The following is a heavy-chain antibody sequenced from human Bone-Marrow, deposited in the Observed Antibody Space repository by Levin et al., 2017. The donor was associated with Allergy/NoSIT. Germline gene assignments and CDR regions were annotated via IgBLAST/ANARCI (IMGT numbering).Heavy chain of an antibody. J-gene: IGHJ6*04. CDR2: IYPGDSDT. CDR1: GYSFTSYW. CDR3: ARLPIYMVQGVIGWMDV. Sequence: GESLKISCKGSGYSFTSYWIGWVRQMPGKGLEWMGIIYPGDSDTRYSPSFQGQVTISADKSISTAYLQWSSLRASDTAMYYCARLPIYMVQGVIGWMDVWGKGTTVTVSS. V-gene: IGHV5-51*01. D-gene: IGHD3-10*01.